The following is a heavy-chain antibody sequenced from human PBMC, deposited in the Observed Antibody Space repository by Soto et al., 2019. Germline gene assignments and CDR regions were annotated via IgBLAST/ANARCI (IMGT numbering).Heavy chain of an antibody. V-gene: IGHV6-1*01. J-gene: IGHJ4*02. Sequence: QSQTLSLTCAISGDSVSSNSAAWNWIRQSPSRGLEWLGRTYYRSKWYNDYAVSVKSRITINPDTSKNQFSLQLNSVTPEDTAVYYCAREPTPPGREMYSSSTHFDYWGQGTLVTVSS. CDR3: AREPTPPGREMYSSSTHFDY. D-gene: IGHD6-6*01. CDR1: GDSVSSNSAA. CDR2: TYYRSKWYN.